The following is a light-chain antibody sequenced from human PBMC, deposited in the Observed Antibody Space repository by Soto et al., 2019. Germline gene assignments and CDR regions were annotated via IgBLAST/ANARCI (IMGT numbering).Light chain of an antibody. V-gene: IGKV3-11*01. Sequence: EIVLTQSPGTLSLSPGDRATLSCRASQSVSRSYLGWYQQKPGQAPRLLIYDVSNRATGIPARFSGSGSGTDFTLTISSLQPEDFAVYYCQQRSNWPRTFGQGTKVDIK. CDR2: DVS. CDR3: QQRSNWPRT. CDR1: QSVSRSY. J-gene: IGKJ1*01.